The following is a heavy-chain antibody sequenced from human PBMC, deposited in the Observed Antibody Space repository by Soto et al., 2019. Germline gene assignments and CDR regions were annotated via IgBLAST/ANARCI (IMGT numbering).Heavy chain of an antibody. J-gene: IGHJ4*02. CDR1: GYTFTGYY. Sequence: GASVKVSCKASGYTFTGYYMHWVRQAPGQGLEWMGWINPNSGGTNYAQKFQGRVTMTRDTSISTAYMELSRLRSDDTAVYYCAXDMVYYYDSSGYSGADYWGQGTLVTVSS. V-gene: IGHV1-2*02. D-gene: IGHD3-22*01. CDR3: AXDMVYYYDSSGYSGADY. CDR2: INPNSGGT.